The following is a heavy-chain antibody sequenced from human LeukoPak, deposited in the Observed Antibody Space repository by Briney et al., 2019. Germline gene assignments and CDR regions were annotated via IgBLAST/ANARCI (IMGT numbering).Heavy chain of an antibody. D-gene: IGHD6-19*01. V-gene: IGHV3-30-3*01. CDR3: ARDIAVAGTAPLGFCDY. CDR1: GFTFSSYA. J-gene: IGHJ4*02. Sequence: GRSLRLSCAASGFTFSSYAMHWVRQAPGKGLEWVAVISYDGSNKYYADSVKGRFTISRDNSKNTLYLQLNSLRAEDTAVYYCARDIAVAGTAPLGFCDYWGQGTLVTVSS. CDR2: ISYDGSNK.